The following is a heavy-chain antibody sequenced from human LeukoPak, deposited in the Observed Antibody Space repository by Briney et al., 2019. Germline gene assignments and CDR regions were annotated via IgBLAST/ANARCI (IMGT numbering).Heavy chain of an antibody. CDR1: GFTFSSYG. D-gene: IGHD2-2*01. CDR3: AKERECSSTGCYLPNWFDP. Sequence: GGSLRLSCAASGFTFSSYGMHWVRQAPGKGLEWVAFIRYDGSNKYYADSVKGRFTISRDNSKNTLYLQMNSLRAEDTAVYYCAKERECSSTGCYLPNWFDPWGQGTLVTVSS. V-gene: IGHV3-30*02. CDR2: IRYDGSNK. J-gene: IGHJ5*02.